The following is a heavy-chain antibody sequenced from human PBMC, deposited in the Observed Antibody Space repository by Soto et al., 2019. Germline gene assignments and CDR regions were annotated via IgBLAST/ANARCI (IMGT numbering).Heavy chain of an antibody. J-gene: IGHJ4*02. CDR3: ARESNYYDSSGYLEYYDY. D-gene: IGHD3-22*01. V-gene: IGHV3-7*01. Sequence: LRLSCAASGFTFSRYWMSWVRQAPGKGLEWVANIKQDGSEKYYVDSVKGRFTISRDNAKNSLYLQMNSLRAEDTAVYYCARESNYYDSSGYLEYYDYWGQGTLVTVSS. CDR2: IKQDGSEK. CDR1: GFTFSRYW.